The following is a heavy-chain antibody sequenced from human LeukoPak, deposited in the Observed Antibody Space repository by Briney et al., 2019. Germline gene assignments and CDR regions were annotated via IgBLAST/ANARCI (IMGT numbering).Heavy chain of an antibody. Sequence: GESLKISCKGSGYKFTSYWINWVRPVPGKGLEWMGRIDPSDSYTMYSPSFQGHVTISADKSISTAYLQWSSLKASDSAMYYCARVLGYSYGWNYWGQGTLVTVSS. CDR3: ARVLGYSYGWNY. D-gene: IGHD5-18*01. J-gene: IGHJ4*02. V-gene: IGHV5-10-1*01. CDR1: GYKFTSYW. CDR2: IDPSDSYT.